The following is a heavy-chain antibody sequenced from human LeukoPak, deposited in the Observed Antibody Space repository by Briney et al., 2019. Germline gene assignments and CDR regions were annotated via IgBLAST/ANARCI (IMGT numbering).Heavy chain of an antibody. D-gene: IGHD6-19*01. J-gene: IGHJ4*02. CDR2: ISGSGGST. Sequence: PGGSLRLSCATSGFIFSSYAMSWVRQAPGKGLEWVSAISGSGGSTYYADSVKGRFTISRDNSKNTLYLQMNSLRAEDTAVYYCAKDRSRGVAGSYFDYWGQGTLVTVSS. CDR3: AKDRSRGVAGSYFDY. CDR1: GFIFSSYA. V-gene: IGHV3-23*01.